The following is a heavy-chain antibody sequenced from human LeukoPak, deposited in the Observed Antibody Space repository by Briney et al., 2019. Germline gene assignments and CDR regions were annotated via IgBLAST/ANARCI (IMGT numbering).Heavy chain of an antibody. V-gene: IGHV4-59*11. CDR1: GGSISSRY. J-gene: IGHJ5*02. Sequence: SETLSLTCTVSGGSISSRYWSWIRQPPGKGLEWIGYIYYSGSTNYNPSLKSRVTISVDTSKNQFSLKLSSVTAADTAVYYCAREYDFWSGYYSVGWFDPWGQGTLVTVSS. D-gene: IGHD3-3*01. CDR3: AREYDFWSGYYSVGWFDP. CDR2: IYYSGST.